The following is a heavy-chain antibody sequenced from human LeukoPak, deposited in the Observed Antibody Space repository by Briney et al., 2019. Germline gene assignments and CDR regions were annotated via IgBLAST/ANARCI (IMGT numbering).Heavy chain of an antibody. V-gene: IGHV3-23*01. D-gene: IGHD2-15*01. CDR2: ISVSGGST. Sequence: GGSLRLSCAASGFTFSSYAMSWVRQAPGKGLEWVSAISVSGGSTYYADSVKGRFTISRDNSKNTLYLQMNTLRAEDTAVYYCAKGRLGYCSGGSCYSIDYWGQGTLVTVSS. J-gene: IGHJ4*02. CDR1: GFTFSSYA. CDR3: AKGRLGYCSGGSCYSIDY.